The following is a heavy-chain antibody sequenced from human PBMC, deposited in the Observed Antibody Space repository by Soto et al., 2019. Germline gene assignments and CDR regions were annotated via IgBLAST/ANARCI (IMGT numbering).Heavy chain of an antibody. CDR1: VFTFISYS. J-gene: IGHJ3*02. CDR3: ARDGYSRSKGETRDFDI. CDR2: ISSSIYI. Sequence: VVSLRLSCSSSVFTFISYSMNLFLQAPVKWLEWVSSISSSIYIYYADSVKGLFTISRDNDKNSLYLQMNSLRAEDTDLYYCARDGYSRSKGETRDFDIWGKRTMVSVSS. D-gene: IGHD6-6*01. V-gene: IGHV3-21*01.